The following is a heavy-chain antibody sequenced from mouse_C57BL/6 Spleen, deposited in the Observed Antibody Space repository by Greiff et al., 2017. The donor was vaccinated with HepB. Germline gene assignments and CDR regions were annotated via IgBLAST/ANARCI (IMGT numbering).Heavy chain of an antibody. CDR3: TIYSKQLYWYFDV. CDR1: GFNIKDDY. J-gene: IGHJ1*03. Sequence: VQLQQSGAELVRPGASVKLSCTASGFNIKDDYMHWVKQRPEQGLEWIGWIDPENGDTEYASKFQGKATITADTSSNTAYLQLSSLTSEDTAVYYCTIYSKQLYWYFDVWGTGTTVTVSS. D-gene: IGHD2-5*01. CDR2: IDPENGDT. V-gene: IGHV14-4*01.